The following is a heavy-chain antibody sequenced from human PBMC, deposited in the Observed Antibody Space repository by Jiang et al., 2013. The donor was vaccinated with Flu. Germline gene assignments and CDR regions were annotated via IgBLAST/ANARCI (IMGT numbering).Heavy chain of an antibody. D-gene: IGHD2-21*02. V-gene: IGHV3-48*01. CDR2: ISGSSNTI. CDR1: GFSFSTYS. Sequence: QLLESGGGLVQPGGSLRLSCAASGFSFSTYSMSWVRQAPGKGLEWIAYISGSSNTIYYADSVRGRFAISRDNAKNSLYLQMNSLRAEDTAVYYCAGEDEADYYFDYWGQGTLVTVSS. CDR3: AGEDEADYYFDY. J-gene: IGHJ4*02.